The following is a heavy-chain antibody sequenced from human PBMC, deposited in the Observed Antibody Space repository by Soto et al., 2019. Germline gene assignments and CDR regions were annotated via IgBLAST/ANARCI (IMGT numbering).Heavy chain of an antibody. V-gene: IGHV3-30-3*01. D-gene: IGHD3-22*01. CDR3: AVDGSGSRAYFQH. CDR2: ILYDGINK. CDR1: GLTLSNIP. Sequence: GGSLRLSCVASGLTLSNIPMHWVRQAPGQGLEWVATILYDGINKYYADSVKGRFTISRDISKNTLSLQMDSLRAEDTAMYYCAVDGSGSRAYFQHWGQGTLVTVSS. J-gene: IGHJ1*01.